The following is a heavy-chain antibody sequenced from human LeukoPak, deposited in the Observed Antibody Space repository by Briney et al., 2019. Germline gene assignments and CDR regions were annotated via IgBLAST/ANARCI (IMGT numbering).Heavy chain of an antibody. J-gene: IGHJ4*02. D-gene: IGHD6-13*01. CDR3: ASGDISNWYSFDQ. Sequence: GGSLRLSCAVSGFTFSTYAMSWVRQAPGKGLEWVSVIGVKTDGAYYADFVKGRFIISRDDSKNTVYLQMSSLRAEDTAIYHCASGDISNWYSFDQWGRGTLVIVSS. CDR2: IGVKTDGA. CDR1: GFTFSTYA. V-gene: IGHV3-23*01.